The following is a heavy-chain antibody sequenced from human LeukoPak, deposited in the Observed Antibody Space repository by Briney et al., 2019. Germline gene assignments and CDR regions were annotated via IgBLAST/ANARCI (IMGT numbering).Heavy chain of an antibody. D-gene: IGHD6-13*01. CDR3: AKDVSSSWYYFDY. J-gene: IGHJ4*02. CDR2: ISWNSGSI. Sequence: PGGSLRLSCAASGFTFSSYGMHWVRQAPGKGLEWVSGISWNSGSIGYADSVKGRFTISRDNAKTSLYRQMNSLRAEDTALYYCAKDVSSSWYYFDYWGQGTLVTVSS. CDR1: GFTFSSYG. V-gene: IGHV3-9*01.